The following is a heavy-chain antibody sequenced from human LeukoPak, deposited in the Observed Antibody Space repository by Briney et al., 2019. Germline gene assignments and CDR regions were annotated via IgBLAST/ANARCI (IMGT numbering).Heavy chain of an antibody. J-gene: IGHJ2*01. Sequence: GGSLRLSCAASGFTFSSYSMNWVRQAPGKGLEWVSSISSSSSYIYYADSVKGRFTISRDNAKNSLYLQMNSLRAEDTAVYYCARDRETAPWYFDLWGRGTLVTVSS. CDR3: ARDRETAPWYFDL. CDR1: GFTFSSYS. V-gene: IGHV3-21*01. CDR2: ISSSSSYI. D-gene: IGHD5-18*01.